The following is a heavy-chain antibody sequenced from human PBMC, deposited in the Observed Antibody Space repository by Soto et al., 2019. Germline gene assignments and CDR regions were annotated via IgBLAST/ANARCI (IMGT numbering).Heavy chain of an antibody. CDR1: GYTFTSYD. Sequence: QVQLVQSGAEVKKPGASVKVSCKASGYTFTSYDINWVRQATGQGLEWMGWMNPNSGNTGYAQKCEGRVSMTRNTSISTAYMELSSVRSEDTAVYYCARTFGFGYIARYYCYYGMDVWGQGTTVTVSS. CDR3: ARTFGFGYIARYYCYYGMDV. D-gene: IGHD5-12*01. J-gene: IGHJ6*02. V-gene: IGHV1-8*01. CDR2: MNPNSGNT.